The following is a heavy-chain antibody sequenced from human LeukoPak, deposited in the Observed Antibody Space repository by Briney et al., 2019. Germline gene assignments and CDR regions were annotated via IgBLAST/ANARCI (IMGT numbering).Heavy chain of an antibody. D-gene: IGHD3-10*01. Sequence: ASVKVSCKAFGYTFTNYGISWVRQAPGQGLEWMGWISAYNGHTNYAQRLQGRVTMTTDTSTSTAYMELRSLRSDDTAVYYCAKDLVTGSLDYWGQGTLVTVSS. CDR2: ISAYNGHT. CDR3: AKDLVTGSLDY. V-gene: IGHV1-18*01. J-gene: IGHJ4*02. CDR1: GYTFTNYG.